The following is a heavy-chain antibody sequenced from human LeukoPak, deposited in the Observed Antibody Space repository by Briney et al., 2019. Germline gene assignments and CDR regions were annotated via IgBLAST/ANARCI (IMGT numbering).Heavy chain of an antibody. D-gene: IGHD2-2*01. Sequence: GGSLRLSCAASGFTFSSYAMSWVRQAPGKGLEWVSAISGSGGSTYYADSVKGRFTISRDDSKNTLFLQMTSLNTEDTALYYCTTGTVVLPALKYYYGMDVWGQGTTVTVSS. V-gene: IGHV3-23*01. CDR2: ISGSGGST. J-gene: IGHJ6*02. CDR1: GFTFSSYA. CDR3: TTGTVVLPALKYYYGMDV.